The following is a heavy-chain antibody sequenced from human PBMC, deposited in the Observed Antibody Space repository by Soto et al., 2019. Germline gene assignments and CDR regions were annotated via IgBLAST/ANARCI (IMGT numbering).Heavy chain of an antibody. V-gene: IGHV3-74*01. Sequence: PGGSLRLSCAASGFTFSSYWMHWVRQAPGKGLVWVSRINSDGSSTSYADSVKCQFTISRDNAKNTLYLQMNSLRAEDTAVYYCARSPGDSSGPWVQGTLVTVSS. CDR3: ARSPGDSSGP. J-gene: IGHJ5*02. D-gene: IGHD3-22*01. CDR2: INSDGSST. CDR1: GFTFSSYW.